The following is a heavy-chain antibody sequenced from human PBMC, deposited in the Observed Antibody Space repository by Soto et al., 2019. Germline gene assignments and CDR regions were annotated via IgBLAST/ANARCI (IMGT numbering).Heavy chain of an antibody. CDR1: GYTVSDYY. J-gene: IGHJ4*02. V-gene: IGHV1-2*02. CDR3: AREPATAKPEGVDF. CDR2: INPNSGGT. Sequence: ASVKVSCKASGYTVSDYYIHWLRQAPGQGLEWMGWINPNSGGTKYAPKFQGGVTMTRDTSITTAYMELSRLRSGDTAVYYCAREPATAKPEGVDFWGQGTLVTVS. D-gene: IGHD1-1*01.